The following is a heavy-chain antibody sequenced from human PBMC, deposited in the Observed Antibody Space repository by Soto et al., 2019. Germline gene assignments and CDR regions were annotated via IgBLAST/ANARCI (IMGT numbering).Heavy chain of an antibody. D-gene: IGHD3-22*01. CDR2: IYHSGST. CDR3: ARAVYSSGYYLPKTYYFDY. J-gene: IGHJ4*02. V-gene: IGHV4-30-2*01. Sequence: SETLSLTCAVSCGSISSGGYSWSWIRQPPGKGLEWIGYIYHSGSTYYNPSLKSRVTISVDRSKNQFSLKLSSVTAADTAVYYCARAVYSSGYYLPKTYYFDYWGQGTLVTVSS. CDR1: CGSISSGGYS.